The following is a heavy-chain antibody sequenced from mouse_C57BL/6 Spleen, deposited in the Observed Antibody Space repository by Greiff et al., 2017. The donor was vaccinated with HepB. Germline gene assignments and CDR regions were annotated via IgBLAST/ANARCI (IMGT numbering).Heavy chain of an antibody. V-gene: IGHV5-17*01. D-gene: IGHD2-2*01. J-gene: IGHJ2*01. Sequence: EVQLVESGGGLVKPGGSLKLSCAASGFTFSDYGMHWVRQAPEKGLEWVAYISSGSSTIYYADTVKGRFTISRDNATNTLCLQMTSLRSEDTAMYYCARDGYAYFDYWGQGTTLTVSS. CDR2: ISSGSSTI. CDR3: ARDGYAYFDY. CDR1: GFTFSDYG.